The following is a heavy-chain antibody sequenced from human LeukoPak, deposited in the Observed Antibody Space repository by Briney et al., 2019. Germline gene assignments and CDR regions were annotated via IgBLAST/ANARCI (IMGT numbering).Heavy chain of an antibody. V-gene: IGHV3-48*01. J-gene: IGHJ4*02. CDR2: ITSSSNSI. Sequence: PGGSLRLSCAASGFNFSTYTMNWVRQAPGKGLEWLSYITSSSNSIYYADSVKVRFTISRDNAKNSLYLQMDSLRAEDTAVYYCARASSGYGFYSNYWGQGTLVTVSS. CDR3: ARASSGYGFYSNY. D-gene: IGHD3-22*01. CDR1: GFNFSTYT.